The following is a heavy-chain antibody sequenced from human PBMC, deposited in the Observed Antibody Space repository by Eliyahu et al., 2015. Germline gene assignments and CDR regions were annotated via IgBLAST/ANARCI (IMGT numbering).Heavy chain of an antibody. CDR3: ARHRQLASYYFDY. CDR2: IWYDGSNK. Sequence: QVQLVESGGGVVQPGRSLRLSCAASGFTFSSYGMHWVRQAPGKGLEWVAVIWYDGSNKYYADSVKGRFTISRDNSKNTLYLQMNSLRAEDTAVYYCARHRQLASYYFDYWGQGTLVTVSS. V-gene: IGHV3-33*01. CDR1: GFTFSSYG. D-gene: IGHD6-13*01. J-gene: IGHJ4*02.